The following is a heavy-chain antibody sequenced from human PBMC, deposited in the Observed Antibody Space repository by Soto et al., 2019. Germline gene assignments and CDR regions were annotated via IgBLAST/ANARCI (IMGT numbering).Heavy chain of an antibody. CDR2: ISPSGGST. CDR3: ASDVRASDAFDI. V-gene: IGHV1-46*01. CDR1: GYTFTSYY. Sequence: ASVKVSCKASGYTFTSYYMHWVRQAPGQGLEWMGIISPSGGSTSYAQKFQGRVTMTRDTSTSTVYMELSSLRSEDTAVYYCASDVRASDAFDIWGQGTMVTVSS. J-gene: IGHJ3*02.